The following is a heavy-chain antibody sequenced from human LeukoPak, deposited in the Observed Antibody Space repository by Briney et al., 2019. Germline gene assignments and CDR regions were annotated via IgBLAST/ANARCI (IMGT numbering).Heavy chain of an antibody. Sequence: GGTLRLSCAASGFTFSSYGMSWVRQAPGKGLEWVSVIYSGGSTYYADSVKGRFTISRDNSKNTLYLQMNSLRAEDTAVYYCNGNYYGSGSYYKHRDYWGQGTLVTVSS. CDR3: NGNYYGSGSYYKHRDY. CDR1: GFTFSSYG. J-gene: IGHJ4*02. CDR2: IYSGGST. D-gene: IGHD3-10*01. V-gene: IGHV3-53*01.